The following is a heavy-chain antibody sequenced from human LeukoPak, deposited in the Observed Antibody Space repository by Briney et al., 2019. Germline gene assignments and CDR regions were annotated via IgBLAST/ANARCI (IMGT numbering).Heavy chain of an antibody. Sequence: PGGSLRLSCAASGFTFSSYSMNWVRQAPGKGLEWVSSISSSSSYIYYADSVKGRFTISRDNAKNSLYLQMNSLRAEDTAVYYCARARGVYSYGYEVDYWGQGTLVTVSS. CDR1: GFTFSSYS. CDR2: ISSSSSYI. V-gene: IGHV3-21*01. J-gene: IGHJ4*02. CDR3: ARARGVYSYGYEVDY. D-gene: IGHD5-18*01.